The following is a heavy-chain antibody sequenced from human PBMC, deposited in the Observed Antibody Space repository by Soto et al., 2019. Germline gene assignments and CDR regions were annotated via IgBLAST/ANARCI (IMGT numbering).Heavy chain of an antibody. V-gene: IGHV3-48*01. Sequence: EVQLVESGGGLVQPGGSLRLSCAASGFTFSSYSMNWVRQAPGKGLEWVSYINSGSSTIYYADSVKGRFTISRDNAKNSLYLQLNSLRAEDTAVYYCARDKPRSGYEKFDCWGQGTLVTVSS. CDR2: INSGSSTI. D-gene: IGHD3-3*01. J-gene: IGHJ4*02. CDR1: GFTFSSYS. CDR3: ARDKPRSGYEKFDC.